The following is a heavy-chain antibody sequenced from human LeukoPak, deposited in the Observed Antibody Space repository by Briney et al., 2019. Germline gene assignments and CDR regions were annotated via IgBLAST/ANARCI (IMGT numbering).Heavy chain of an antibody. J-gene: IGHJ6*03. CDR2: INHSGST. D-gene: IGHD3-10*01. CDR1: GGSFSGYY. Sequence: SETLSLTCAVYGGSFSGYYWSWIRQPPGKGLEWIGEINHSGSTNYNPSLKSRVTVSVDTSKNQFSLTLTSVTAADTAVYYCARRPPYYRSGSYYYYYYMDVWGKGTTVTVSS. V-gene: IGHV4-34*01. CDR3: ARRPPYYRSGSYYYYYYMDV.